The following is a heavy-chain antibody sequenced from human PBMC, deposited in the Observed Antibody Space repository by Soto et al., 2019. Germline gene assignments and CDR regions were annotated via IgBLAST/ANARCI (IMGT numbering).Heavy chain of an antibody. V-gene: IGHV1-8*02. J-gene: IGHJ5*02. CDR3: ARDQYDSSGEFQRTGLNWFDP. CDR1: GYTFTSYY. CDR2: MNPNSGNT. Sequence: GASVKVSCKASGYTFTSYYMHWVRQATGQGLEWMGWMNPNSGNTGYAQKFQGRVTMTRNTSISTAYMELSSLRSEDTAVYYCARDQYDSSGEFQRTGLNWFDPWGQGTLVTVSS. D-gene: IGHD3-22*01.